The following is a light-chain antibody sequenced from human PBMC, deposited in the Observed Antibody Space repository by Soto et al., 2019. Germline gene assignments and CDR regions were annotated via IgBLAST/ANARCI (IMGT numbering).Light chain of an antibody. CDR3: QHHDNWPSS. J-gene: IGKJ5*01. CDR2: RAS. Sequence: EIVMTLSPATLSVFPGDRANLSCRSSQSVTSNLAWYQPKPGQAPSLLMDRASTRATGIPGRFSGRGSGTEVTCTISSLLSEDCAGYYRQHHDNWPSSFCQGAGLEI. V-gene: IGKV3D-15*01. CDR1: QSVTSN.